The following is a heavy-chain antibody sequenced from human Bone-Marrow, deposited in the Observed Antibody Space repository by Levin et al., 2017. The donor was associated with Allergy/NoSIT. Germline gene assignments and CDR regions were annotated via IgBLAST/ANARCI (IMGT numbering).Heavy chain of an antibody. V-gene: IGHV3-7*02. Sequence: PGGSLRLSCAASGFTFSRCWMNWVRQAPGRGLEWVANIKEDGSEVYYVDSVRGRFTISRDNAKNTVDLQMNSLRAEDAAVYYCVTTGLFYIGGALLDAFYIWGQGTTVTVSS. D-gene: IGHD6-25*01. CDR1: GFTFSRCW. J-gene: IGHJ3*02. CDR2: IKEDGSEV. CDR3: VTTGLFYIGGALLDAFYI.